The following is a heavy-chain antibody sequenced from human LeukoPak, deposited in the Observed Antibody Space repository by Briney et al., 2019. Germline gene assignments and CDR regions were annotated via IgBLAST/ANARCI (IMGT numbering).Heavy chain of an antibody. CDR3: ARLSGSTGGY. J-gene: IGHJ4*02. CDR1: GGSIYSGGYY. CDR2: RSYSGST. Sequence: PSETLSLTCTVSGGSIYSGGYYWGWIRQPPGQGLEWIASRSYSGSTYYNPSLKSRVTISGDTSNNQISLKLSSVTAADTAVYYCARLSGSTGGYWGQGTLVTVSS. V-gene: IGHV4-39*01.